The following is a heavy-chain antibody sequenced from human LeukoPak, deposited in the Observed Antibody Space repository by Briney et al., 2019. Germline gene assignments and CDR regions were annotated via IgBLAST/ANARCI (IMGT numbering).Heavy chain of an antibody. V-gene: IGHV3-21*04. Sequence: KPGGSLTLSCAASGFTFSSYSMNWVRQAPGKGLEWVSSISSSSSYIYYADSVKGRFTISRDNAKNSLYLQMNSLRAEDTAVYYCAKSGLNRFDYWGQGTLVTVSS. CDR3: AKSGLNRFDY. CDR1: GFTFSSYS. CDR2: ISSSSSYI. D-gene: IGHD2-15*01. J-gene: IGHJ4*02.